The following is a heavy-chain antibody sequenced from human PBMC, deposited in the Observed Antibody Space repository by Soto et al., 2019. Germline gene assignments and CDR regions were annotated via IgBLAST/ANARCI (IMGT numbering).Heavy chain of an antibody. J-gene: IGHJ3*02. D-gene: IGHD3-10*01. CDR2: IYHSGST. CDR1: GGSISSRNW. CDR3: ASQFEELLADAFDI. V-gene: IGHV4-4*02. Sequence: QVQLQESGPGLVKPSGTLSLTCAVSGGSISSRNWWNWVRQPPGKGLEWIGKIYHSGSTNYNPSLKSRVTRSVDKSKNQFSLKLNSVTAADTAVYYCASQFEELLADAFDIWGQGTMVTVSS.